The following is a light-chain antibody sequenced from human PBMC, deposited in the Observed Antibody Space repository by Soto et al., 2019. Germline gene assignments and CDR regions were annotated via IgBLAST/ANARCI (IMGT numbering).Light chain of an antibody. Sequence: EIVLTQSPATLSLSPGERATLSCRASQSVDSYLAWYQQKPGQAPRLLIYDASNRATGIPARFSGSGSGTDFTLTISSLEPEDFAVYYCQQYGSSRITFGQGTRLEIK. CDR3: QQYGSSRIT. J-gene: IGKJ5*01. CDR1: QSVDSY. V-gene: IGKV3-11*01. CDR2: DAS.